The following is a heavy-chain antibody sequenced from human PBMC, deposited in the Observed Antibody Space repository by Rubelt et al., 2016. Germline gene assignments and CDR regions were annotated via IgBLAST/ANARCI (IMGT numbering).Heavy chain of an antibody. CDR1: GYTFTSYD. CDR2: MNPNSGNT. CDR3: ASRITIFGVVMTNGMDV. V-gene: IGHV1-8*01. D-gene: IGHD3-3*01. J-gene: IGHJ6*02. Sequence: QVQLVQSGAEVKKPGASVKVSCKASGYTFTSYDINWVRQATGHGLEWMGWMNPNSGNTGYAQKFQGRVTMTRNTSISPAYMELSSLRSEDTAVYYCASRITIFGVVMTNGMDVWGQGTTVTVSS.